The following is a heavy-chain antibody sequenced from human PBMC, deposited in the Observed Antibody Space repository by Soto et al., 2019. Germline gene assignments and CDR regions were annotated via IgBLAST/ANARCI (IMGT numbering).Heavy chain of an antibody. J-gene: IGHJ6*02. V-gene: IGHV1-3*01. CDR3: ARDRSYYDILTGEYYYYYGMDV. CDR1: GYTFTSYA. CDR2: INAGNGNT. Sequence: GASVKVSCKASGYTFTSYAMHWVRQAPGQRLEWMGWINAGNGNTKYSQKFQGRVTITRDTSASTAYMELSSLRSEDTAVYYCARDRSYYDILTGEYYYYYGMDVWGQGTTVTVSS. D-gene: IGHD3-9*01.